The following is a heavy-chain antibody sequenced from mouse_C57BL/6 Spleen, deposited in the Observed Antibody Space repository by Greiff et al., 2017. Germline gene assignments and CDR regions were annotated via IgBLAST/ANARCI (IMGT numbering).Heavy chain of an antibody. D-gene: IGHD1-1*01. Sequence: QQSCKASGYTFTSYWMHWVKQRPGRGLEWIGRIDPNSGGTKYNEKFKSKATLTVDKPSSTAYMQLSSLTSEDSAVYYCAVYYYGSSPYYFDYWGQGTTLTVSS. J-gene: IGHJ2*01. CDR1: GYTFTSYW. CDR3: AVYYYGSSPYYFDY. V-gene: IGHV1-72*01. CDR2: IDPNSGGT.